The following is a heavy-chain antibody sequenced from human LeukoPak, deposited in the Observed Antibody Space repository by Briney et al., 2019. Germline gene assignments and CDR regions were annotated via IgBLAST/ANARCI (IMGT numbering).Heavy chain of an antibody. CDR3: ASGLELDY. J-gene: IGHJ4*02. Sequence: GGSLRLSCVASGFSFSSYWMGWVRQAPGKGLEWVANVKKDGSERHYVDSVKGRFTISRDNAKNSLYLQMNSLRAEDTAVYYCASGLELDYWGQGTLVTVSS. V-gene: IGHV3-7*03. CDR2: VKKDGSER. CDR1: GFSFSSYW.